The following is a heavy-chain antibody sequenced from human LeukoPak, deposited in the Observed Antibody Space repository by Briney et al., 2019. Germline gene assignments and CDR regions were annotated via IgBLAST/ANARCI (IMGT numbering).Heavy chain of an antibody. V-gene: IGHV3-74*01. CDR3: ARAGSGSSYDC. CDR2: INSDGNNA. CDR1: GFALSTYW. J-gene: IGHJ4*02. D-gene: IGHD3-10*01. Sequence: GGSLRLSCAASGFALSTYWMHWVRQAPGQGLVWVSLINSDGNNAIYADSVKGRFTISRDTAKNTLYLEMNRLRADDTAVYYCARAGSGSSYDCWGQGTLVTVSS.